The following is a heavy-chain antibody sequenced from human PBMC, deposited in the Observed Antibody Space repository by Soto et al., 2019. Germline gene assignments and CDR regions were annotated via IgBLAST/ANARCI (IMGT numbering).Heavy chain of an antibody. Sequence: QVQLQQWGAGLLKPSETLSLTCAVYGGSFSGYYWSWIRQPPGKGLEWIGEINHSGSTNYNPSLKSRVTRSVDTSKNQFSLKLSSVTAADTAVYYCARGGLYCTNGVCYTNPPKRDRRVHNWFDPWGQGTLVTVSS. CDR2: INHSGST. CDR3: ARGGLYCTNGVCYTNPPKRDRRVHNWFDP. V-gene: IGHV4-34*01. CDR1: GGSFSGYY. J-gene: IGHJ5*02. D-gene: IGHD2-8*01.